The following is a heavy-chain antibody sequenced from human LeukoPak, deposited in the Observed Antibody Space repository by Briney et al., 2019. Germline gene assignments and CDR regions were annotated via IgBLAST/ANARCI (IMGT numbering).Heavy chain of an antibody. D-gene: IGHD1-1*01. CDR3: ATWRTAKTGFDY. CDR2: IYYSGSP. V-gene: IGHV4-39*01. CDR1: GGSISNNNYY. Sequence: SETLSLTCTVSGGSISNNNYYWAWIRQPPGKGLECIGSIYYSGSPYYNPSLKSRVTISVDTSKDQFSLRLSSVTTADTAVYYCATWRTAKTGFDYWGQGTLVTVSS. J-gene: IGHJ4*02.